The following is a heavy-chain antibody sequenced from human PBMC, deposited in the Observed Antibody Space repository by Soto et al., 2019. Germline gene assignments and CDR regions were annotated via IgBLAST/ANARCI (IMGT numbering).Heavy chain of an antibody. CDR1: GGTFSSYA. CDR3: ARQPERGIAPRGWTWFPP. V-gene: IGHV1-69*06. D-gene: IGHD6-6*01. J-gene: IGHJ5*02. Sequence: QVQLVQSGAEVKKPGSSVKVSCKASGGTFSSYAISWVRQAPGQGLEWMGGIIPIFGTANYAQKFQGRVTITGDKSRGTPYRGRRSLRSEDRAVFFCARQPERGIAPRGWTWFPPGAQGPRVTFP. CDR2: IIPIFGTA.